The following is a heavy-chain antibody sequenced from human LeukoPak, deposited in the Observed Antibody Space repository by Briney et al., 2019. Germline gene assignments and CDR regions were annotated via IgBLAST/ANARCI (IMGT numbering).Heavy chain of an antibody. D-gene: IGHD3-22*01. Sequence: GGSLRLSCAASGFTFSDYYMSWIRQAPGKGLEWVSYISSSGSTIYYADSVKGRFTISRDNAKNSLYLQMNSLRAEDTAVYYCARGEYYYDSSGYYGAFDYWGQGTLVTVSS. CDR2: ISSSGSTI. CDR1: GFTFSDYY. V-gene: IGHV3-11*01. J-gene: IGHJ4*02. CDR3: ARGEYYYDSSGYYGAFDY.